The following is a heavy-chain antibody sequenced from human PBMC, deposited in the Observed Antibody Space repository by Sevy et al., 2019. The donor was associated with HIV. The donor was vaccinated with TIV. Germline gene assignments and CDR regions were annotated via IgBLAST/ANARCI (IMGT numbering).Heavy chain of an antibody. CDR3: TRGLATADTPEYYFDY. D-gene: IGHD5-12*01. Sequence: GGSLRLSCTTSRFTFDDYAMNWFRQAPGKGLEWVAFITRNSYEAYGGTTDYAASVKGRFIISRDDSKSIAYLQMNSLKTEDTAVYYCTRGLATADTPEYYFDYWGQGTLVTVSS. V-gene: IGHV3-49*03. CDR2: ITRNSYEAYGGTT. CDR1: RFTFDDYA. J-gene: IGHJ4*02.